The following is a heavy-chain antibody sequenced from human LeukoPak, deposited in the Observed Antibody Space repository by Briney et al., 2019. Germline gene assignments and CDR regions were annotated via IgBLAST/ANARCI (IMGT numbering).Heavy chain of an antibody. CDR3: AKVRYGIAVAGLEDY. J-gene: IGHJ4*02. CDR2: ISGCGGST. CDR1: GFTFSSYA. V-gene: IGHV3-23*01. D-gene: IGHD6-19*01. Sequence: GGSLRLSCAASGFTFSSYAMSWVRQAPGKGLEWVSAISGCGGSTYYADSVKGRFTISRDNSKNTLYLQMNSLRAEDTAVYYCAKVRYGIAVAGLEDYWGQGTLVTVSS.